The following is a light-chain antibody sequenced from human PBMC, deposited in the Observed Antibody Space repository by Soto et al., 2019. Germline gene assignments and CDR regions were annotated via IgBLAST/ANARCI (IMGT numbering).Light chain of an antibody. CDR2: EGN. CDR3: CSYAGYSNV. Sequence: QSALTQPASVSGSPGQSITISCTGTSRDVGTYNLVSWYQQHPGKAPKLIIYEGNKRPSGVSNRFSGSKSGNTASLTISGLQAEDAADYYCCSYAGYSNVFGTGTKLTVL. J-gene: IGLJ1*01. CDR1: SRDVGTYNL. V-gene: IGLV2-23*01.